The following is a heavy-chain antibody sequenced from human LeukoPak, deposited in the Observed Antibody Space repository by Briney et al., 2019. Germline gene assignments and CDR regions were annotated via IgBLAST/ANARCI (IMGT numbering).Heavy chain of an antibody. CDR2: ITSGSTYM. V-gene: IGHV3-21*01. CDR3: ATEIRAVQDLYY. D-gene: IGHD3-10*01. CDR1: GLTFRSSA. Sequence: GGSLRLSCAASGLTFRSSAMNWVRQAPGKGLEWFSSITSGSTYMFYADAVKGRFTISRDDAKNSLYLQMNDLRVEDTAVYYCATEIRAVQDLYYWGQGTLVTVSS. J-gene: IGHJ4*02.